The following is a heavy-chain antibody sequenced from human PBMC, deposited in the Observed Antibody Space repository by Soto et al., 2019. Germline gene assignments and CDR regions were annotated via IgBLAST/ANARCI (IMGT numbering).Heavy chain of an antibody. CDR2: INPIVSMS. CDR1: GDTFSFYT. CDR3: AASYGAGYRASDY. Sequence: QVQLVQSGTEVKKPGSSVKVSCKASGDTFSFYTINWVRQAPGLGLEWVGRINPIVSMSNYAQKFQGRVSMIAVKSTSTSYMVLRSLRSDDSAMYFCAASYGAGYRASDYWGQGALVIVSS. J-gene: IGHJ4*02. V-gene: IGHV1-69*02. D-gene: IGHD3-10*01.